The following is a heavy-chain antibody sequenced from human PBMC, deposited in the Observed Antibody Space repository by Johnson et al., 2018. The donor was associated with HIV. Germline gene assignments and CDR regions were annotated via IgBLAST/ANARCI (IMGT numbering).Heavy chain of an antibody. CDR2: ISYDGSNN. CDR1: GFTFSSYA. Sequence: QVQLVESGGGLVQPGRSLRLSCAASGFTFSSYAMHWVRQAPGKGLEWVAVISYDGSNNYYADSVKGRFTISRDNSKNTLYLQMNSLRAEDTAVYYCARDPDLDAFDIWGQGTMVTVSS. J-gene: IGHJ3*02. D-gene: IGHD1-14*01. CDR3: ARDPDLDAFDI. V-gene: IGHV3-30*04.